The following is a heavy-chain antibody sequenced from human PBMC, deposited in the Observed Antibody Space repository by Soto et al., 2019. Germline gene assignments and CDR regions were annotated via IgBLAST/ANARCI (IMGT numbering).Heavy chain of an antibody. J-gene: IGHJ4*02. CDR2: ISWNSGSI. CDR1: GFTFDNYA. V-gene: IGHV3-9*01. D-gene: IGHD6-6*01. Sequence: EVQLVESGGGLVQPGRSLRLSCAVFGFTFDNYAMHWVRQAPGKGLEWVSSISWNSGSIGYADSVKGRFTISRDNAKNSLYLQMNSLRAEDTALYYCAKDILIKYSRSTGGFDHWGQGTLVAVSS. CDR3: AKDILIKYSRSTGGFDH.